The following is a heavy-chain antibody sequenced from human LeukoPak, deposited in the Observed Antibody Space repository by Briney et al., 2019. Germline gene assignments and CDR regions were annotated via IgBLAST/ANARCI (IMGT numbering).Heavy chain of an antibody. CDR1: GFSFNTYA. V-gene: IGHV3-23*01. CDR2: TSNTGGST. D-gene: IGHD2-15*01. CDR3: AQQVGYCSSGSCYFTY. Sequence: GGSLRLSCAASGFSFNTYAMSWVRQAPGKGLEWVSATSNTGGSTYYADSVKGRFTISRDKSKNTLSLQMNSLRAEDTAVYYCAQQVGYCSSGSCYFTYWGQGILVTVSS. J-gene: IGHJ1*01.